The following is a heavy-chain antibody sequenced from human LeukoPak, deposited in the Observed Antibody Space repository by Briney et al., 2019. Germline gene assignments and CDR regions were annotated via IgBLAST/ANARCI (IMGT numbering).Heavy chain of an antibody. CDR1: GFTFSSYE. CDR2: ISSSGSTK. D-gene: IGHD1-26*01. J-gene: IGHJ4*02. V-gene: IGHV3-48*03. Sequence: GGSLRLSCAASGFTFSSYEMNWVRQAPGKGLEWVSYISSSGSTKYYADSVKGRFTISRDNAKNSLYLQMNSLRAEDTAVYYCARIGWELPVDYWGQGTLVTVSS. CDR3: ARIGWELPVDY.